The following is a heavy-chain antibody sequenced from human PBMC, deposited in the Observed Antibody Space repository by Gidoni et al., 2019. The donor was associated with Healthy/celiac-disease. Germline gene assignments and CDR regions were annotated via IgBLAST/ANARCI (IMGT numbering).Heavy chain of an antibody. CDR2: IKSKTDGGTT. D-gene: IGHD2-2*01. V-gene: IGHV3-15*01. J-gene: IGHJ5*02. CDR3: TIELGYCSSTSCYEGENWFDP. CDR1: GFTFSNAW. Sequence: EVQLVESGGGLVKPGGSLRLSCAASGFTFSNAWLRWVRQAPGKGLEWVGRIKSKTDGGTTDYAAPVKGRFTISRDDSKNTLYLQMNSLKTEDTAVYYCTIELGYCSSTSCYEGENWFDPWGQGTLVTVSS.